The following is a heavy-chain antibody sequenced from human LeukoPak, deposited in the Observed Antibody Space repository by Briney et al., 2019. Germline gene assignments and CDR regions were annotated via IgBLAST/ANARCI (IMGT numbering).Heavy chain of an antibody. Sequence: ASVKVSCKASGYTFTSYGVSWVRQAPGQGLEWMGWINPNSGGTNYAQKFKGRVSMTRDTSISTAYMELRTLRSDDTAIYYCARRGDYSLVDCWGQGTLVTVSS. V-gene: IGHV1-2*02. D-gene: IGHD2-21*02. J-gene: IGHJ4*02. CDR2: INPNSGGT. CDR1: GYTFTSYG. CDR3: ARRGDYSLVDC.